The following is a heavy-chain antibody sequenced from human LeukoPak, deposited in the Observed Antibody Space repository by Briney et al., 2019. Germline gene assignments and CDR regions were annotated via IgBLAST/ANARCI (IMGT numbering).Heavy chain of an antibody. CDR3: ARHDHSQLYFDY. CDR2: ISAYNGNA. Sequence: GASVKVSCKASGGTFSSYAISWVRQAPGQGLEWMGWISAYNGNAHYAQKIQGRVTMTTDTSTGTAYMELRSLRSDDTAVYFCARHDHSQLYFDYWGQGTLVTVSS. J-gene: IGHJ4*02. D-gene: IGHD4-11*01. CDR1: GGTFSSYA. V-gene: IGHV1-18*01.